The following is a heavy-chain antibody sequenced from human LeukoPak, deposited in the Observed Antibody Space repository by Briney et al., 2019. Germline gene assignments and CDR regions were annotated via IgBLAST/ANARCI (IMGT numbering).Heavy chain of an antibody. J-gene: IGHJ4*02. V-gene: IGHV4-4*02. CDR1: GDSIGSNKW. CDR3: ARGGDWKFDY. D-gene: IGHD1-1*01. CDR2: IHHSGSL. Sequence: SETLSLTCAVSGDSIGSNKWWSWVRQPPGKGLGWIGEIHHSGSLNYSLSVKGRVTISVDKTKNHFSLNRNTLTPADVAICSCARGGDWKFDYWGQGALVTVSS.